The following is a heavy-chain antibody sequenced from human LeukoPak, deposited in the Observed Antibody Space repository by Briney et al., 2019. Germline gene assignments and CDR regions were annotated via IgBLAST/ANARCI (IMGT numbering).Heavy chain of an antibody. CDR2: ISSSSSYI. V-gene: IGHV3-21*01. CDR1: GFTFSSYS. J-gene: IGHJ5*02. D-gene: IGHD1-14*01. CDR3: ARSSASGPFDP. Sequence: GGSLRLSCAASGFTFSSYSMNWVRQAQGKGLEWVSSISSSSSYIYYADSVKGRFTISRDNAKNSLYLQMNSLRAEDTAVYYCARSSASGPFDPWGQGTLVTVSS.